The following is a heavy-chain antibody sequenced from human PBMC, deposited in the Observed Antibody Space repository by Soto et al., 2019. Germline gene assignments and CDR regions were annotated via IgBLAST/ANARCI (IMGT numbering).Heavy chain of an antibody. D-gene: IGHD3-3*01. J-gene: IGHJ6*03. Sequence: SETLSLTCTVSGGSISSYYWSRIRQPPGKGLEWIGYIYYSGSTNYNPSLKSRVTISVDTSKNQFSLKLSSVTAADTAVYYCARHGRFLEWSRYYYMDVWGKGTTVTVSS. CDR2: IYYSGST. V-gene: IGHV4-59*08. CDR1: GGSISSYY. CDR3: ARHGRFLEWSRYYYMDV.